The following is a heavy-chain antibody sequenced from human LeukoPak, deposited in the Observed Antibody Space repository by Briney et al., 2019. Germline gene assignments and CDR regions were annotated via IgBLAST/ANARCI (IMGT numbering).Heavy chain of an antibody. CDR1: GFTFSSYA. V-gene: IGHV3-30*04. Sequence: PGGSLRLSCAASGFTFSSYAMHWVRQAPGKGLEWVAVISYDGSNKYYADSVKGRFTISRDNSKNTLYLQMNSLRAEDTAVYYCARDRGFQEGWFDPWGQGTLVTVSS. J-gene: IGHJ5*02. CDR2: ISYDGSNK. CDR3: ARDRGFQEGWFDP. D-gene: IGHD3-10*01.